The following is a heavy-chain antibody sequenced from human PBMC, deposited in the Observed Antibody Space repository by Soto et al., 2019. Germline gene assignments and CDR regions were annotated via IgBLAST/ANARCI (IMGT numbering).Heavy chain of an antibody. D-gene: IGHD4-4*01. CDR1: GFSFSTFW. V-gene: IGHV3-7*03. J-gene: IGHJ3*01. CDR3: ARDVSPTGESSDDALDF. Sequence: EVQLVESGGGLVQPGGSLRLSCAASGFSFSTFWMTWLRQAPGKGLEWVGTIKRDGIDIHYADSVKGRFTLTRDNAKNSLYLQLNSLRPEDTAMYYCARDVSPTGESSDDALDFWGQGTLVTVSS. CDR2: IKRDGIDI.